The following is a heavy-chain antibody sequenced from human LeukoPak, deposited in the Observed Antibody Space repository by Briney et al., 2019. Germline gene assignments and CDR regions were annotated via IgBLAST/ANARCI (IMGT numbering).Heavy chain of an antibody. V-gene: IGHV4-34*01. D-gene: IGHD6-19*01. CDR1: GNSFGDYY. Sequence: KPSETLSLTCTVSGNSFGDYYWSWLRQPAGKGLEWIGEINHSGSTNYNPPLKSRVTISVDTSKNQFSLKLSSVTAADTAVYYCHGVLIAVADPLDYWGQGTLVTVSS. CDR2: INHSGST. CDR3: HGVLIAVADPLDY. J-gene: IGHJ4*02.